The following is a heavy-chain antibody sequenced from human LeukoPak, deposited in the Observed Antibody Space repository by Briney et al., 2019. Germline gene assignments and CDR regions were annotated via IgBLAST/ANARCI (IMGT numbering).Heavy chain of an antibody. CDR2: ISGYNGNT. Sequence: GASVKVSCEASGYTFTTYGIGWVRQAPGQGLEWMGWISGYNGNTNYAQRFQGRVTMTTDTSTSTAYMELRSLRFDDTAVYYCARAGVGSSSSVRYYYGMDVWGQGTTVTVSS. CDR3: ARAGVGSSSSVRYYYGMDV. J-gene: IGHJ6*02. V-gene: IGHV1-18*01. D-gene: IGHD6-6*01. CDR1: GYTFTTYG.